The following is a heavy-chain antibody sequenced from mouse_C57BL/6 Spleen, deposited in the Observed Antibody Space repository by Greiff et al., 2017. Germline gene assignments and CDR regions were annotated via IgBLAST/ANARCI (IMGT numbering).Heavy chain of an antibody. J-gene: IGHJ3*01. V-gene: IGHV1-52*01. D-gene: IGHD1-1*01. CDR3: ARGDYGSSLWFAY. Sequence: VQLQQPGAELVRPGSSVKLSCKASGYTFTSYWMHWVKQRPIQGLEWIGNIDPSDSETHYNQKFKDKATLTVDKSSSTAYMQLSSLTSEDSAVYYCARGDYGSSLWFAYWGQGTLVTVSA. CDR2: IDPSDSET. CDR1: GYTFTSYW.